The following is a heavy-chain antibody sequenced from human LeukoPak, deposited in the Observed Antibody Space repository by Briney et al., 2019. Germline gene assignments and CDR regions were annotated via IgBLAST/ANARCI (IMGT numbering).Heavy chain of an antibody. CDR1: GGSISSYY. Sequence: SETLSLTRTVSGGSISSYYWSWIRQPAGKGLEWIGRLYTSGSTNYNPSLKSRVTMSVDTSKNQFSLKLTSMTAADTAVYYCARGGSSGYYYGWGQGTLVTVSS. CDR3: ARGGSSGYYYG. CDR2: LYTSGST. V-gene: IGHV4-4*07. D-gene: IGHD3-22*01. J-gene: IGHJ4*02.